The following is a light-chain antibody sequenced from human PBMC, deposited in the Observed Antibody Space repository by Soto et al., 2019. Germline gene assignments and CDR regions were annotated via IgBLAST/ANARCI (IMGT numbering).Light chain of an antibody. CDR3: QQYGRSPPS. Sequence: EIVLTQSPGTLSLSPGETATLSCRASQTVSSSYLAWYQQKPGQAPWLLIYGTTTRATGVTDRFSGGGSGTAFTLTIIRLEPEDFAVYSCQQYGRSPPSFGGGTKVEIK. J-gene: IGKJ4*01. CDR2: GTT. CDR1: QTVSSSY. V-gene: IGKV3-20*01.